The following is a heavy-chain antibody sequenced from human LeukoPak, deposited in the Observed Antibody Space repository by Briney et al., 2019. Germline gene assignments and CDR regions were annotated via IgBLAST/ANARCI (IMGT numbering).Heavy chain of an antibody. V-gene: IGHV4-59*08. CDR1: GGSISSYY. CDR3: ARAYDYGDTNWFDP. J-gene: IGHJ5*02. Sequence: SETLSLTCTVSGGSISSYYWSWIRQPPGKGLEWIGYIYYSGSTNYNPSLKSRVTISVDTSKNQFSLKVSSVTAADTAVYYCARAYDYGDTNWFDPWGQGTLVTVSS. CDR2: IYYSGST. D-gene: IGHD4-17*01.